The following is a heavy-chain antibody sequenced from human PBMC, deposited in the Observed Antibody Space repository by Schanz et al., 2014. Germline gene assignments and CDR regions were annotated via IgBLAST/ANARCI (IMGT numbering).Heavy chain of an antibody. Sequence: VQLVESGGDLVQPGGSQRLSCAASGFIVSSTYMTWVRQAPGKGLEWVSDISDSGDSTHYADSVKGRFTISRDNAKNSLFLQMNSLKTEDTAVYYCTTQQLGSHYLYGMDVWGQGTTVTVS. J-gene: IGHJ6*02. CDR2: ISDSGDST. CDR1: GFIVSSTY. V-gene: IGHV3-11*01. D-gene: IGHD6-13*01. CDR3: TTQQLGSHYLYGMDV.